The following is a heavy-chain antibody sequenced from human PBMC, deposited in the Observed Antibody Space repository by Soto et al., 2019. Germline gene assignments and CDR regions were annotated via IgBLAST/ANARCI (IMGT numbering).Heavy chain of an antibody. CDR2: IDESGGNT. CDR3: VRKVSYSIKVGFFGMDV. Sequence: EVQLSESGGGLVQPGGSLRLSCAASGFTFGSYAMRWVRQAPGKGLEWVSSIDESGGNTYYADSVKGRFTISRDNSKNTLFLQMNSLRGEDTATYYCVRKVSYSIKVGFFGMDVWGQGTTVTGSS. V-gene: IGHV3-23*01. D-gene: IGHD6-13*01. CDR1: GFTFGSYA. J-gene: IGHJ6*02.